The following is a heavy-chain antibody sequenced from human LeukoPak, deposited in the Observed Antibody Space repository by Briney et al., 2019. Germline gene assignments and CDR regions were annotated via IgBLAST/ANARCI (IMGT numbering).Heavy chain of an antibody. J-gene: IGHJ5*02. D-gene: IGHD6-13*01. V-gene: IGHV4-4*07. CDR3: ARGHSSSWYFSNWFDP. CDR2: IYTSGST. Sequence: PSETLSLTCTVSGGSISSYYWSWIRQPAGKGLEWIGRIYTSGSTNYNPSLKSRVTMSVDTSKNQFSLKLSSVTAADTAVYYCARGHSSSWYFSNWFDPWGQGTLVTVSS. CDR1: GGSISSYY.